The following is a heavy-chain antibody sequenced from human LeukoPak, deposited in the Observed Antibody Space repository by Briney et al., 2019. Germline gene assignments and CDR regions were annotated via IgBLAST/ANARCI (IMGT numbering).Heavy chain of an antibody. CDR1: GGSISSGDYY. D-gene: IGHD3-22*01. CDR2: INHSGST. Sequence: PSQTLSLTCTVSGGSISSGDYYWSWIRQPPGKGLEWIGEINHSGSTNYNPSLKSRVTISVDTSKNQFSLKLSSVTAADTAVYYCARGRYYDSSGLDYWGQGTLVTVSS. CDR3: ARGRYYDSSGLDY. J-gene: IGHJ4*02. V-gene: IGHV4-30-4*01.